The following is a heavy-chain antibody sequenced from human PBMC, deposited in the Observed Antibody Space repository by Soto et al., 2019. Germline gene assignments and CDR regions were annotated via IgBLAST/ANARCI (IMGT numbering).Heavy chain of an antibody. Sequence: SETLSLTCAVSGGSISSSNWWSWVRQPPGKGLEWIGEIYHSGSTNYNPSLKSRVTISVDKSKNQFSLKLSSVTAADTAVYYCARGXVLLWFGELLRYNWFDPWGQGTLVTVSS. D-gene: IGHD3-10*01. CDR1: GGSISSSNW. V-gene: IGHV4-4*02. CDR3: ARGXVLLWFGELLRYNWFDP. CDR2: IYHSGST. J-gene: IGHJ5*02.